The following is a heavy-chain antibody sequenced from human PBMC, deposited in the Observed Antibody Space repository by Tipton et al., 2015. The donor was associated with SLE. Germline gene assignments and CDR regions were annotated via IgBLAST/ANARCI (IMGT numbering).Heavy chain of an antibody. D-gene: IGHD3-10*01. V-gene: IGHV4-38-2*02. Sequence: TLSLTCAVSGYSISSGYYWGWIRQPPGKGLEWIGSIYHSGSTYYNPSLKSRVTISVDTSKNQFSLKLSSVTAADTAVYYCARDRGPLDYWGQGTLVTVSS. J-gene: IGHJ4*02. CDR1: GYSISSGYY. CDR2: IYHSGST. CDR3: ARDRGPLDY.